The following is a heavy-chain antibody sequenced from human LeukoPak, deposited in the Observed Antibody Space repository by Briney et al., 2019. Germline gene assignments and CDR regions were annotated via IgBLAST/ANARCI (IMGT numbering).Heavy chain of an antibody. CDR3: AKEGSNGDFDY. CDR2: ISYDGSNK. Sequence: PGGSLRLSCAASGFTFSSYGVHWVRQAPGKGLEWVAVISYDGSNKYYADSVKGRFTISRDNSKNTLYLQMNSLRAEDTAVYYCAKEGSNGDFDYWGQGTLVTVSS. J-gene: IGHJ4*02. V-gene: IGHV3-30*18. D-gene: IGHD1-26*01. CDR1: GFTFSSYG.